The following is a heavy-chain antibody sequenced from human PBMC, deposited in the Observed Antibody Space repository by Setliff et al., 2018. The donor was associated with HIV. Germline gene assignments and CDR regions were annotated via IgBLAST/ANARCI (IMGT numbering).Heavy chain of an antibody. CDR1: GYTFTGHY. CDR3: ARDGRYCSGGSCFTNRASYYYYYMDV. Sequence: VASVKVSCKASGYTFTGHYMHWVRQAPGQGLEWVGWINPSSGGANYAQKFQGRVTMTRDTSISTAYMELSRLTSDDTAVYYCARDGRYCSGGSCFTNRASYYYYYMDVWGKGTTVTVSS. J-gene: IGHJ6*03. V-gene: IGHV1-2*02. D-gene: IGHD2-15*01. CDR2: INPSSGGA.